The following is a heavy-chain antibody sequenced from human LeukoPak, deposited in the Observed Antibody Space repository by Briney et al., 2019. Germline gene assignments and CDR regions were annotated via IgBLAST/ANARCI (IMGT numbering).Heavy chain of an antibody. D-gene: IGHD6-19*01. V-gene: IGHV1-69*13. J-gene: IGHJ4*02. CDR1: GGTFSSYA. CDR3: ARDRAGTFDY. Sequence: ASVKVSCKASGGTFSSYAISWVRQAPGQGLECMGGIIPIFGTANYAQKFQGRVTITADESTSAAYMELSSLRSEDTAVYYCARDRAGTFDYWGQGTLATVSS. CDR2: IIPIFGTA.